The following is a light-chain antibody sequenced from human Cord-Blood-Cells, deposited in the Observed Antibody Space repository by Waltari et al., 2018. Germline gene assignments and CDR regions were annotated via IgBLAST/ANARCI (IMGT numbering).Light chain of an antibody. J-gene: IGLJ1*01. CDR1: SLRSYY. Sequence: SSELTQDPAVSVALGQTVRITCQGDSLRSYYESWYQPKPGQAPVLVIYGKNNRPSGIPDRFSGSSSGNTASLTITGAQAEDEADYYCNSRDSSGNYVFGTGTKVTVL. CDR2: GKN. V-gene: IGLV3-19*01. CDR3: NSRDSSGNYV.